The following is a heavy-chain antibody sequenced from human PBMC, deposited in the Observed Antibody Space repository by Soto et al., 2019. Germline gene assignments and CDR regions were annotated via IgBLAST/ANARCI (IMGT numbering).Heavy chain of an antibody. CDR2: IYYSGST. CDR1: GGSIGSGDYY. CDR3: ARERDQFAEYFRH. D-gene: IGHD2-2*01. J-gene: IGHJ1*01. V-gene: IGHV4-30-4*01. Sequence: QVQLQESGPGLVKPSQTLSLTCNVSGGSIGSGDYYWSWIRQPPGKGLEWIGHIYYSGSTYYHPSLRSRVTMSLDTSNHQFSLKLTSVTAADTAVYYCARERDQFAEYFRHWGQGTLITVSS.